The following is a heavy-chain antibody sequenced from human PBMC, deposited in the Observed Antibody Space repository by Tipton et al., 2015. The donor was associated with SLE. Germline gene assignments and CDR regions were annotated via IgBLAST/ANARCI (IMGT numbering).Heavy chain of an antibody. D-gene: IGHD4-17*01. CDR1: GGSISNYY. J-gene: IGHJ4*02. Sequence: TLSLTCTVSGGSISNYYWTWIRQPPGKGLEWIGYIYYSGSTKYNPSLRGRVTMSVDTSKIQFSLRLNSVTAADTAIYYCARAEYGAYDAPQFALWGQGALVTVPS. V-gene: IGHV4-59*01. CDR3: ARAEYGAYDAPQFAL. CDR2: IYYSGST.